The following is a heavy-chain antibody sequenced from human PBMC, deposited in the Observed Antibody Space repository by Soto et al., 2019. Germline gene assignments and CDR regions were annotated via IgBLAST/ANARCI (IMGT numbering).Heavy chain of an antibody. Sequence: SETLYLTCTVSGHSLSSGGYYWSWIRQPPGKGLEWIGYVYHTGRTSYNPSLKSRVSISMDTSKNQFSLNLDSVTAADTAVYFCARDFAYFDSWGQGTLVTVSS. D-gene: IGHD3-3*01. CDR3: ARDFAYFDS. J-gene: IGHJ4*02. CDR1: GHSLSSGGYY. CDR2: VYHTGRT. V-gene: IGHV4-61*08.